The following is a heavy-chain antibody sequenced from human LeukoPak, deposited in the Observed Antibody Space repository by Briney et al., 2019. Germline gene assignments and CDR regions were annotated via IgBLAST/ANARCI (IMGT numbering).Heavy chain of an antibody. V-gene: IGHV1-46*01. CDR3: AREIVVVPSAMGFDP. D-gene: IGHD2-2*01. J-gene: IGHJ5*02. CDR2: INPSGGST. Sequence: GASVKVSCKASGYTFTSYYMHWVRQAPGQGLEWMGVINPSGGSTSLAQKFQARLTMTRDTSTSTVYMELSGLSSEDAAVYYCAREIVVVPSAMGFDPWGQGTLVTVSS. CDR1: GYTFTSYY.